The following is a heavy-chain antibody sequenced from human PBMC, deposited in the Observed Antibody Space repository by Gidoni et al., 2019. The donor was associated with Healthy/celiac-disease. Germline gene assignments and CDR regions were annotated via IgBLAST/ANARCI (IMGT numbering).Heavy chain of an antibody. V-gene: IGHV1-2*06. CDR1: GYTFTGYY. CDR3: ATYCSSTSCYVRGDAFDI. J-gene: IGHJ3*02. CDR2: INPNRGGT. D-gene: IGHD2-2*01. Sequence: QVQLVQSGAEVKKPGASVTVSCKASGYTFTGYYMHWVRQAPGQGLEWMGRINPNRGGTNYAQKFQGRVTMTRDTSISTAYMELSRLRSDDTAVYYCATYCSSTSCYVRGDAFDIWGQGTMVTVSS.